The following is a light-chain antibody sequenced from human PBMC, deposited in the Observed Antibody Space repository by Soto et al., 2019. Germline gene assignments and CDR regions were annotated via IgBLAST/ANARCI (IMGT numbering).Light chain of an antibody. CDR1: SSDFGTYNL. CDR2: EGS. V-gene: IGLV2-23*01. CDR3: CAYAGDSAPFV. Sequence: QSVLTQPASVSGSPGQSITISCTGISSDFGTYNLVSWYQQFPGKAPKLMIFEGSKRPPGVSNRFSGFTSGNTASLTISGLQAEDEADYYCCAYAGDSAPFVFGTGTKVTVL. J-gene: IGLJ1*01.